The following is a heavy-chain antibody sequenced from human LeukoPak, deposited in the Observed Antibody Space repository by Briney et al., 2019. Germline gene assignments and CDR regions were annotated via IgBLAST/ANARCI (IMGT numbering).Heavy chain of an antibody. V-gene: IGHV4-39*01. CDR3: ARHLLPMTTTSPFDY. D-gene: IGHD4-17*01. CDR1: GGSFSGYY. CDR2: IYYSGST. Sequence: SETLSLTCAVYGGSFSGYYWGWIRQPPGKGLEWIGSIYYSGSTYYNPSLKSRVTISVDTSKNQFSLKLSSVTAADTAVYYCARHLLPMTTTSPFDYWGQGTLVTVSS. J-gene: IGHJ4*02.